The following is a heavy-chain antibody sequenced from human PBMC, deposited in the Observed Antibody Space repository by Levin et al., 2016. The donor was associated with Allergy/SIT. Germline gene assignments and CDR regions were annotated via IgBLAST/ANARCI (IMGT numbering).Heavy chain of an antibody. CDR1: GGTFSSYT. CDR3: ARDPSPLIQLWLGYYYYGMDV. J-gene: IGHJ6*02. V-gene: IGHV1-69*04. CDR2: IIPILGIA. D-gene: IGHD5-18*01. Sequence: SVKVSCKASGGTFSSYTISWVRQAPGQGLEWMGRIIPILGIANYAQKFQGRVTITADKSTSTAYMELSSLRSDDTAVYYCARDPSPLIQLWLGYYYYGMDVWGQGTTVTVSS.